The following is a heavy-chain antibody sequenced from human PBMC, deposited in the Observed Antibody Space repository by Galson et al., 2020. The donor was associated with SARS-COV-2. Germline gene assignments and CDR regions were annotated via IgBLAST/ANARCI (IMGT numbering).Heavy chain of an antibody. CDR3: AARSEDDVGPHMDV. CDR1: GLPASRHS. V-gene: IGHV3-53*01. J-gene: IGHJ6*03. CDR2: IYIGDNT. Sequence: GGSLRLSCIVSGLPASRHSMTWVRQAPGNGLEWVSLIYIGDNTEYADPVKGRFTISRDHSRNTLFLQMTDLRSEDTAIYYCAARSEDDVGPHMDVWGKGTAVTVSS. D-gene: IGHD2-15*01.